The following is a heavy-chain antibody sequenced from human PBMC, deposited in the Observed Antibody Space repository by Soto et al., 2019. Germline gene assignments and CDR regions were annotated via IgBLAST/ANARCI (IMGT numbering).Heavy chain of an antibody. Sequence: GASVKVSCEASGYGFTSYDINWVRQATGQGFEWMGWMNPNSGNTGYAQKFQGRVTMTRDASITTAYMELSSLRSEDTAVYYCARDTAAAGIFDYWGQGTLVTVSS. CDR1: GYGFTSYD. CDR2: MNPNSGNT. V-gene: IGHV1-8*01. D-gene: IGHD6-13*01. CDR3: ARDTAAAGIFDY. J-gene: IGHJ4*02.